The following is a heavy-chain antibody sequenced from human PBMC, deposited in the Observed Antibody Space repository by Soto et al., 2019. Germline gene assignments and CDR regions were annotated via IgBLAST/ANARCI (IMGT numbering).Heavy chain of an antibody. CDR2: IYYSGST. V-gene: IGHV4-59*01. D-gene: IGHD3-9*01. CDR3: ARDKHIRYFDAYYFDY. CDR1: GGSISSYY. Sequence: SETLSLTCTVSGGSISSYYWSWIRQPPGKGLEWIGYIYYSGSTNYNPSLKSRVTISVDTSKNQFSLKLSSVTAADTAAYYCARDKHIRYFDAYYFDYWGQGTLVTVSS. J-gene: IGHJ4*02.